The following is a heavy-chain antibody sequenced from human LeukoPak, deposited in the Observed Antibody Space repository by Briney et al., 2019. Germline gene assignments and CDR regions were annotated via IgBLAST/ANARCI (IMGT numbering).Heavy chain of an antibody. J-gene: IGHJ6*02. D-gene: IGHD6-19*01. V-gene: IGHV3-23*01. CDR1: GFTFSNSA. Sequence: GGSLRLSCAASGFTFSNSAMSWVRQGPGKGLEWVSGISGSGGYTYYADSVKGRFTISRDNSMNTLYVHMNSLRAEDTAVYFCAKGAVAGLFYYYGMDVWGQGTTVTVSS. CDR3: AKGAVAGLFYYYGMDV. CDR2: ISGSGGYT.